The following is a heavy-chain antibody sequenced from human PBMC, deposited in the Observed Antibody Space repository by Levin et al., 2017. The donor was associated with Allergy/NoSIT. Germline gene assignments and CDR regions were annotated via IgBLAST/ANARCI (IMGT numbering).Heavy chain of an antibody. Sequence: PSQTLSLTCTVSGGSISTYYWSWLRQPPGKGLEWIGYIYYTGNTNYNPSLKSRVTISVDTAKNQFSLKLSSVTEGDTAVYYCVSARGGMARFDFWGQGTLVTVSS. CDR2: IYYTGNT. V-gene: IGHV4-59*01. CDR3: VSARGGMARFDF. CDR1: GGSISTYY. J-gene: IGHJ4*02. D-gene: IGHD5-24*01.